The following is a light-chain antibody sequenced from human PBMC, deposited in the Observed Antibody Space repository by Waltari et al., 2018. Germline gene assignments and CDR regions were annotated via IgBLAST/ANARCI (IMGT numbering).Light chain of an antibody. Sequence: EIVMTQTPATLSVSPGESATLFCRASQSVTTNLAWYVQKPGQAPTLLIYGASARATGGPARFTGGGYGTEFTLTISSLQSEDFAVYYCQQYEKWPRTFGQGTKVEIK. J-gene: IGKJ1*01. CDR1: QSVTTN. V-gene: IGKV3-15*01. CDR3: QQYEKWPRT. CDR2: GAS.